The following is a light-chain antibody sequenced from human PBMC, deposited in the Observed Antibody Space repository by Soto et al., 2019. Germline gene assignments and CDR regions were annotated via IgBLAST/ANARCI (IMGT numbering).Light chain of an antibody. Sequence: QSALTQPASVSGSPGQSITISCTGTSSDVGGYNSVSWYQHYPGKAPKLMIYEVSNRPSGVSNRFSGSKSGNTASLTISGLQAEDEADYYCCSYTSSSTLRVFGTGTKVTVL. CDR2: EVS. CDR1: SSDVGGYNS. J-gene: IGLJ1*01. CDR3: CSYTSSSTLRV. V-gene: IGLV2-14*01.